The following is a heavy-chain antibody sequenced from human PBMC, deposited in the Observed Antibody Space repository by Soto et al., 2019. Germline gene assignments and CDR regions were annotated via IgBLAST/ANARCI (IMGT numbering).Heavy chain of an antibody. Sequence: QVQLQESGPGLVKPSQTLSLTCTVSGGSISSGGYYWSWIHQHPGKGLEWIGYIYYSGSTYYNPSLKRRVTISVDTSKNQFSLKLSAVTAADTAVYYCARGVTMVRGVIHTPYFDYWGQGTLVTVSS. D-gene: IGHD3-10*01. J-gene: IGHJ4*02. CDR2: IYYSGST. CDR3: ARGVTMVRGVIHTPYFDY. V-gene: IGHV4-31*03. CDR1: GGSISSGGYY.